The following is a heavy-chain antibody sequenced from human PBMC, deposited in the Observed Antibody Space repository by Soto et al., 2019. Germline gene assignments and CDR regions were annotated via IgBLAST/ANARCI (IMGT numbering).Heavy chain of an antibody. D-gene: IGHD1-1*01. CDR1: GGKFNTYA. CDR3: ARGGKERFRGSGMDV. J-gene: IGHJ6*02. CDR2: IISFFGAA. Sequence: QVQLVQSGAEVKKPGSSVTVSCKASGGKFNTYAFNWVRQAPGQGLEWLGGIISFFGAAMYAQKFQGRVTITADEFTTTAYLELSSLRSEDTAVYYCARGGKERFRGSGMDVWGQGTTVTVSS. V-gene: IGHV1-69*01.